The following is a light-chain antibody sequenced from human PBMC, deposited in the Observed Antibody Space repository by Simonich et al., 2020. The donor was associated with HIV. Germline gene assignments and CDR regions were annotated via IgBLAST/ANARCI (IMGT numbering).Light chain of an antibody. CDR2: TAS. V-gene: IGKV1-NL1*01. CDR1: QDISDF. CDR3: QQYGNSPGT. Sequence: DIQMTQSPSTLSASVGNRVTITCQADQDISDFLNWYQQKPGKAPKLLLYTASRLESGVPSRFSGSGSGTDYTLTISRLEPEDFAMYYCQQYGNSPGTFGPGTKVDIK. J-gene: IGKJ3*01.